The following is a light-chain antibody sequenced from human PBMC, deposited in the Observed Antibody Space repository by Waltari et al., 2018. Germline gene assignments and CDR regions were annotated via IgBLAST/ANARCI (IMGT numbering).Light chain of an antibody. V-gene: IGLV2-14*03. CDR1: SSDLGIYNY. CDR3: TSFSSDSTPLV. Sequence: QSALTQPASVSGSLGQSITLSSTATSSDLGIYNYVHWYQQHPGKAPKLLIYDFSNRPSGVSNRFSGSNSGNTASLTISGLQSEDEADYYCTSFSSDSTPLVFGTGTRVTV. CDR2: DFS. J-gene: IGLJ1*01.